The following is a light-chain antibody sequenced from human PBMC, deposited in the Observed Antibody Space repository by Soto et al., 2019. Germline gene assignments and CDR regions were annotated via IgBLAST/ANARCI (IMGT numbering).Light chain of an antibody. CDR2: GAS. Sequence: EIVLTQSPATLSVFPGEKATLSCGASQSVSNNLAWYHQKPGQAPRPLIYGASTRATGVPARFSGSGSGTEFTVTISSLQSEDFAIYYCQQYSSWPFTFGPGTKVDIE. CDR3: QQYSSWPFT. CDR1: QSVSNN. J-gene: IGKJ3*01. V-gene: IGKV3-15*01.